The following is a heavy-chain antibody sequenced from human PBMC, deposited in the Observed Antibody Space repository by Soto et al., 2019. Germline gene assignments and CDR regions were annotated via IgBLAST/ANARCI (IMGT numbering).Heavy chain of an antibody. Sequence: QVQLVQSGAEVKKPGSSVKVSCKASGGTFSSYAISWVRQAPGLGLEWMGGIIPIFGTANYAQKFQGRVTITADESTSTAYMELSSLRSEDTAVYYCARTTNYYDSSGLEYWGQGTLVTVSS. V-gene: IGHV1-69*12. J-gene: IGHJ4*02. D-gene: IGHD3-22*01. CDR3: ARTTNYYDSSGLEY. CDR2: IIPIFGTA. CDR1: GGTFSSYA.